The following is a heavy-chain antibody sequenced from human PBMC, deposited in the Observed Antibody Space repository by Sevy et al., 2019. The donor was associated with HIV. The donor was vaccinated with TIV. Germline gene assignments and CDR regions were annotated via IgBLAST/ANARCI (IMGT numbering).Heavy chain of an antibody. Sequence: GVSLRLSCAASGFTFSTYGMHWVRQAPGKGLEGVAFIRFDGTIKYYTDSVKGRSTISRDNSKNTLYLQMNSLRAEDTAVYFCAKVLHIVVVPAAIDYYYGMDVWGQGTTVTVSS. D-gene: IGHD2-2*01. CDR3: AKVLHIVVVPAAIDYYYGMDV. CDR2: IRFDGTIK. CDR1: GFTFSTYG. V-gene: IGHV3-30*02. J-gene: IGHJ6*02.